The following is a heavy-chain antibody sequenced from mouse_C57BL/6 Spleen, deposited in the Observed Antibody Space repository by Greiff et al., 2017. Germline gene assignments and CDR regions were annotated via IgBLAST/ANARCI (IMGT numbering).Heavy chain of an antibody. CDR1: GYTFTSYW. Sequence: QVQLQQPGAELVKPGASVKLSCKASGYTFTSYWMHWVKQRPGQGLEWIGMIHPNSGSTNYNEKFKSKATLTVDKSSSTAYMQLSSLTSEDSAVYYGADYCSSYGEYVDVWGTGTTVTVSS. CDR3: ADYCSSYGEYVDV. CDR2: IHPNSGST. J-gene: IGHJ1*03. V-gene: IGHV1-64*01. D-gene: IGHD1-1*01.